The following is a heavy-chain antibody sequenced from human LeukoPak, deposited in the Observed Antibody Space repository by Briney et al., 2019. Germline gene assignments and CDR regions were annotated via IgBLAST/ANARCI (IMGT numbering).Heavy chain of an antibody. CDR1: GFPFSSYA. J-gene: IGHJ4*02. CDR2: ISSNGGST. V-gene: IGHV3-64*01. D-gene: IGHD2-2*01. Sequence: GGSLRLSCAASGFPFSSYAMHWVRQAPGKGLEDVSAISSNGGSTYYANSVKGRFTISRDNSKNTLYIQMGSLRAEDMAVYYCARSSIVVVSILDYWGQGTLVTVSS. CDR3: ARSSIVVVSILDY.